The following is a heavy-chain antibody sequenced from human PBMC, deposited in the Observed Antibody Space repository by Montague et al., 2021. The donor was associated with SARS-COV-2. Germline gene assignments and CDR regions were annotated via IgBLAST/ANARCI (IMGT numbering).Heavy chain of an antibody. CDR3: ADDDVANRGFDY. D-gene: IGHD1-1*01. Sequence: PALVKPTQTLTLTCTFSGFSLNTSGVGVTWVRQPPGKALEWLALIYWNDYKHYSPSLKGRITITKDTSKNQVVLIVTNMDPVDTGTYYCADDDVANRGFDYWGQGTLVTVSS. J-gene: IGHJ4*02. V-gene: IGHV2-5*01. CDR1: GFSLNTSGVG. CDR2: IYWNDYK.